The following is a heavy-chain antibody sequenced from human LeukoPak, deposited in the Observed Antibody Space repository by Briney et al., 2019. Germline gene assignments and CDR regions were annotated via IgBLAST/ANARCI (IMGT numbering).Heavy chain of an antibody. J-gene: IGHJ4*02. CDR3: ASLPSNTVTHDY. D-gene: IGHD4-11*01. CDR1: GYSICSSYY. Sequence: SETLSLTCAVSGYSICSSYYWGWIRQPPGKGLEWIGTIYHSGSTHYNPSLKSRVTLSVDTSKNQFSLKLRSVTAADTAVYYCASLPSNTVTHDYWGQGTLVTVSS. V-gene: IGHV4-38-2*01. CDR2: IYHSGST.